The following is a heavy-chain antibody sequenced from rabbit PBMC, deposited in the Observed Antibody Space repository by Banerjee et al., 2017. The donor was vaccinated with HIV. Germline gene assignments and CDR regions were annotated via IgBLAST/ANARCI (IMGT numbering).Heavy chain of an antibody. J-gene: IGHJ6*01. D-gene: IGHD8-1*01. Sequence: QSLEESGGDLVKPGASLTLTCTASGFSFSSSYWIYWVRQAPGKGLEWIGCIDTGSGNTYYASWAKGRFTGSKPSSTTVTLQMTSLTAADTATYFCARRAGYAGYGYYYYGMDLWGPGTLVTVS. CDR1: GFSFSSSYW. CDR2: IDTGSGNT. CDR3: ARRAGYAGYGYYYYGMDL. V-gene: IGHV1S40*01.